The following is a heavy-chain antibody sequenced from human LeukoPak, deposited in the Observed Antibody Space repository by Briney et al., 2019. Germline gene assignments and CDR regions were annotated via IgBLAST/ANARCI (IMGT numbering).Heavy chain of an antibody. J-gene: IGHJ3*02. CDR3: ARHLTMTTVPRDAFDI. V-gene: IGHV5-51*01. Sequence: GESLKISCKGSGYSFTSYWIGWVRQMSGKGLEWIGVIYPGDSDPRYSPFFQGPVTISDDKSISTAFLQCSQPKAPDAAMYYCARHLTMTTVPRDAFDIWGQGTMVTVSS. CDR2: IYPGDSDP. CDR1: GYSFTSYW. D-gene: IGHD4-17*01.